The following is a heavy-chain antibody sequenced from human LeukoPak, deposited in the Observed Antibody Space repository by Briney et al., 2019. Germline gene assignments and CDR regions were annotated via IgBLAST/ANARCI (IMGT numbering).Heavy chain of an antibody. J-gene: IGHJ4*02. V-gene: IGHV3-48*03. Sequence: PAGSLRLSCAPFGFTFSSYEMNCVRQAPGKGLDWVSYISRSGDTIFYADSVKGRFTISRDNAKNSLYLQMNSLRAEDSAIYYCARGWFDYWGQGTQVTVSA. CDR3: ARGWFDY. CDR2: ISRSGDTI. CDR1: GFTFSSYE.